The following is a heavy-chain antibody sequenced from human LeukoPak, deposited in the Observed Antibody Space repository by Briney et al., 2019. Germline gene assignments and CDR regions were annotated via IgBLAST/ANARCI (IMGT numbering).Heavy chain of an antibody. J-gene: IGHJ4*02. CDR2: INHSGST. Sequence: PSETLSLTCTVSGDSISSRSYYWGWIRQPPGKGLEWIGEINHSGSTNYNPSLKSRVTISVDTSKNQFSLKLSSVTAADTAVYYCARQNSGYPGWSGVNDYWGQGTLVTVSS. CDR3: ARQNSGYPGWSGVNDY. V-gene: IGHV4-39*01. D-gene: IGHD5-12*01. CDR1: GDSISSRSYY.